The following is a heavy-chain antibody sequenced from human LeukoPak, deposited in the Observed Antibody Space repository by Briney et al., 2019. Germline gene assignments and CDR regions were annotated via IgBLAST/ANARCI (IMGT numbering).Heavy chain of an antibody. CDR3: ARDFGMTPRYFDL. CDR2: ISFGGSHI. J-gene: IGHJ2*01. V-gene: IGHV3-21*01. Sequence: GGSLRLSCAASGFTFSSHGMNWVRQAPGKGLEWVSSISFGGSHIYYPDSLKGRFTISRDNAKNSLYLQMDSLRAEDTALYYCARDFGMTPRYFDLWGRGTLVTVSS. D-gene: IGHD3-10*01. CDR1: GFTFSSHG.